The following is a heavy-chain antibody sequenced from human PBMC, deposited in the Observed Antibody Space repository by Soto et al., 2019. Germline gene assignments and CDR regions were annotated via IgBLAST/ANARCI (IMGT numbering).Heavy chain of an antibody. CDR3: ARRERYYGSPGWFDP. V-gene: IGHV4-39*01. J-gene: IGHJ5*01. CDR2: VYYNENT. CDR1: GASINNFAYY. D-gene: IGHD3-10*01. Sequence: PSETLSLTCSVSGASINNFAYYWGWIRQPPGKGLEWIGTVYYNENTYYNPSLRSRVAISVDTAKNRFSLNLRSVTAADTAVYFCARRERYYGSPGWFDPWGQGTLVIVSS.